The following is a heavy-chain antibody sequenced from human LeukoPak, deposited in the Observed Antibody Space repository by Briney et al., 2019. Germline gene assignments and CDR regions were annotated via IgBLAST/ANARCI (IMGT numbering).Heavy chain of an antibody. Sequence: PGRSLRLSCAASGFTFDDYAMHWVRQAPGKGLEWVSGISWNSGSIGYADSVKGRFTISRDNAKNSLYLQMNSLRVEDTAIYYCARDKVSGPTLLDYWGQGTLVTVSS. CDR1: GFTFDDYA. V-gene: IGHV3-9*01. CDR3: ARDKVSGPTLLDY. D-gene: IGHD5/OR15-5a*01. CDR2: ISWNSGSI. J-gene: IGHJ4*02.